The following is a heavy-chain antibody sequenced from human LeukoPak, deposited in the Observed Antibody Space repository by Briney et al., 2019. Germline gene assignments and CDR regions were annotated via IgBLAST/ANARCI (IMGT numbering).Heavy chain of an antibody. CDR1: GDSISSSNYY. D-gene: IGHD3-22*01. Sequence: SETLSLTCTISGDSISSSNYYWGWIRQPPGKGLEWIGNIYYSGRTYYNPSLKSRVTVSVDTSKNDFSLKLSSVTAADTAGYYCARLYYYDSSGPPLWGQGTMVAVSS. V-gene: IGHV4-39*02. CDR3: ARLYYYDSSGPPL. CDR2: IYYSGRT. J-gene: IGHJ4*02.